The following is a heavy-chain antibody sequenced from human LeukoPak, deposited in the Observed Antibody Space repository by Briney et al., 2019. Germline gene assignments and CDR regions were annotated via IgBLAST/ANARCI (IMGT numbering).Heavy chain of an antibody. CDR2: ISYDGSNK. CDR1: GFTFSSYA. J-gene: IGHJ4*02. Sequence: GGSLRLSCAASGFTFSSYAMHWVRQAPGKGLEWVAVISYDGSNKYYADSVKGRFTISRDNAKNTLYLQMNSLRAEDTAVYYCAKSAYARGELFEYWGQGTLVTVSA. CDR3: AKSAYARGELFEY. V-gene: IGHV3-30-3*02. D-gene: IGHD3-10*01.